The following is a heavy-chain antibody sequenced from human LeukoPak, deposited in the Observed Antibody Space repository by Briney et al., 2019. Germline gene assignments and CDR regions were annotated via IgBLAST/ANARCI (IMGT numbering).Heavy chain of an antibody. CDR2: LFSDRDT. CDR1: GFTVSGNH. V-gene: IGHV3-66*01. J-gene: IGHJ5*02. Sequence: GGSLRLSCVTSGFTVSGNHLTWVRQAPGKGLEWLSTLFSDRDTYYAESVKGRFTISRDNLKNPLYLEMNSLRADDTAVYYCARDRDGYKVNWFDPWGQGTLVSVSS. CDR3: ARDRDGYKVNWFDP. D-gene: IGHD5-24*01.